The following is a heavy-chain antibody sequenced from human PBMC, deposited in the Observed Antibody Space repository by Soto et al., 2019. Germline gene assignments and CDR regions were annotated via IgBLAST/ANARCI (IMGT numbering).Heavy chain of an antibody. V-gene: IGHV1-3*01. Sequence: GASVKVSCKASGYTFTSYAMHWVRQAPGQRLEWMGWINAGNGNTKYSQKFQGRVTITRDTSASTAYMELSSLRSEDTAVYYCARGKGYYDSSGYYVPWWFDPWGQGTLVTVSS. D-gene: IGHD3-22*01. J-gene: IGHJ5*02. CDR3: ARGKGYYDSSGYYVPWWFDP. CDR1: GYTFTSYA. CDR2: INAGNGNT.